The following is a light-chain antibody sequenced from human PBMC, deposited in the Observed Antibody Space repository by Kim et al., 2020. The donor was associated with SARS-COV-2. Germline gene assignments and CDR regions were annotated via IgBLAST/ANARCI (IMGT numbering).Light chain of an antibody. Sequence: VVGRVTMTWRASKRRGRWLAWYQQRPVKAPKLLIYQALTLESGVPSRFSGGGSGSELTLTISNLEPDDSATYYCQQYKTYPWTFGKGTKVEIK. J-gene: IGKJ1*01. CDR1: KRRGRW. CDR2: QAL. CDR3: QQYKTYPWT. V-gene: IGKV1-5*03.